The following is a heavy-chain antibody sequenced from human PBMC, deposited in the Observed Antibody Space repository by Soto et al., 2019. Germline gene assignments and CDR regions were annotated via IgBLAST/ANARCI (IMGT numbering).Heavy chain of an antibody. J-gene: IGHJ5*02. D-gene: IGHD2-15*01. CDR1: GGSLSGYY. V-gene: IGHV4-34*01. CDR3: ARGLLGEAAT. CDR2: INRSGST. Sequence: QVPLQQWGAGLLKPSETLSLTCAVYGGSLSGYYWSWIRQPTGKGLEWIGEINRSGSTNYIPSLKSRVIISVDTSTNQFSLKLSSVTAADTAVYYCARGLLGEAATWGQGTLVTVSS.